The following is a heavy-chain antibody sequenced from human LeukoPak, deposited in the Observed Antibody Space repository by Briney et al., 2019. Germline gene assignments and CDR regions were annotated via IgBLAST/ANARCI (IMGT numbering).Heavy chain of an antibody. V-gene: IGHV3-48*03. CDR1: GFTFSSYE. CDR3: ARLQEDYDFWSGSRAWLDP. J-gene: IGHJ5*02. CDR2: ISSSGSSI. D-gene: IGHD3-3*01. Sequence: GGSLRLSCAASGFTFSSYEMNWVRQAPGKGLEWVSYISSSGSSISYADSVKGRFTISRDNAKNSLYLQMNSLRAEDTAVYYCARLQEDYDFWSGSRAWLDPWGQGTLVTVSS.